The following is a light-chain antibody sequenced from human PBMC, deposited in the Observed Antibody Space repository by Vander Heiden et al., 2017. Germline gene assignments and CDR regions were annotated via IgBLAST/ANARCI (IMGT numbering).Light chain of an antibody. J-gene: IGLJ3*02. CDR2: KDS. V-gene: IGLV3-25*03. CDR3: QSADSSGTWV. Sequence: SYELTQPPSVSVSPGQTARITCSGDALPKQYAYWYQQKPGQAPVLVIYKDSQRPSRIPERLSRSSSGTPVTFTISGVPPEDEADYSCQSADSSGTWVFGGGTKLTVL. CDR1: ALPKQY.